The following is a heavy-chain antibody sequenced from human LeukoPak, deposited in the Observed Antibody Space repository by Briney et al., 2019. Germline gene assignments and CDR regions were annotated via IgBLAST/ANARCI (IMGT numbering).Heavy chain of an antibody. V-gene: IGHV4-34*01. CDR2: IHHSGGT. J-gene: IGHJ4*02. CDR3: ARATASGSGRAYDH. Sequence: PSETLSLTCAVYGESMIGHYWTWIRQPPGKRLEWIGEIHHSGGTNSNPSLKNRPTMSIDMSKNQFSLKLKSVTAADTAVYYCARATASGSGRAYDHWAQGNLVPVSS. CDR1: GESMIGHY. D-gene: IGHD3-10*01.